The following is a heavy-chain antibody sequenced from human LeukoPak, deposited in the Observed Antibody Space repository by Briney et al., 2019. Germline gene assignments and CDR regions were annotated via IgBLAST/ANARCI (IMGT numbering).Heavy chain of an antibody. CDR1: GFTFSNYW. Sequence: GGSLRLSCAASGFTFSNYWMHWVRQAPGKGLVWVSRINIDGSSTNYADSVKGRFTISRDNAKNTLYLQMSSLRAEDTAVYYCARDQGMYYYDSSGGYFDYWGQGTLVTVSS. CDR2: INIDGSST. V-gene: IGHV3-74*01. J-gene: IGHJ4*02. D-gene: IGHD3-22*01. CDR3: ARDQGMYYYDSSGGYFDY.